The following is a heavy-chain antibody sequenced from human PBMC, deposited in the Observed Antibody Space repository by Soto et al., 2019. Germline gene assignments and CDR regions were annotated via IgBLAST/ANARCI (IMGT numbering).Heavy chain of an antibody. J-gene: IGHJ4*02. D-gene: IGHD3-10*01. CDR3: AKERITMVRGVSPVDY. CDR2: ISYDGSNK. Sequence: QVQLVESGGGVVQPGRSLRLSCAASGFTFSSYGMHWVRQAPGKGLEWVAVISYDGSNKYYADSVKGRFTISRDNSKNTPDLQMNSLRAEDTAVYYCAKERITMVRGVSPVDYWGQGTLVTVSS. CDR1: GFTFSSYG. V-gene: IGHV3-30*18.